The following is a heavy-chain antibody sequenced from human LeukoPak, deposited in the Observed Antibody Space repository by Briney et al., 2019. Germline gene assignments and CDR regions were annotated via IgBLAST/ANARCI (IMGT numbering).Heavy chain of an antibody. CDR1: GGSISSYY. Sequence: SETLSLTCTVSGGSISSYYWGWIRQPPGKGLEWIGSIYYSGSNFDNPALKSRVTISVDTSKNQFSLKLSSVTAADTAVYYCARHRSGWLQSSFDYWGQGTLVTVSS. J-gene: IGHJ4*02. CDR2: IYYSGSN. V-gene: IGHV4-39*01. CDR3: ARHRSGWLQSSFDY. D-gene: IGHD5-24*01.